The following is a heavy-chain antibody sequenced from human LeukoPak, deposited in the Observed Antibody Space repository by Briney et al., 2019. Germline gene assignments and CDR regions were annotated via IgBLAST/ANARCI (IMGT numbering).Heavy chain of an antibody. CDR3: ARDQISYYDFWSGYYPYDY. CDR2: ISSSSSYI. D-gene: IGHD3-3*01. CDR1: GFTFSSYS. J-gene: IGHJ4*02. Sequence: GGSLRLSCAASGFTFSSYSMNWVRQAPGKGLEWVSSISSSSSYIYYADSVKGLFTISRDNAKNSLYLQMNSLRAEDTAVYYCARDQISYYDFWSGYYPYDYWGQGTLVTVSS. V-gene: IGHV3-21*01.